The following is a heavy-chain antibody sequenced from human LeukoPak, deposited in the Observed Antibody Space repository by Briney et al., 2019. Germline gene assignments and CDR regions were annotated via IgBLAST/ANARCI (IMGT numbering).Heavy chain of an antibody. V-gene: IGHV1-18*01. J-gene: IGHJ5*02. D-gene: IGHD3-9*01. Sequence: ASVKVSCKASGYTFTSYGITWVRQAPGQGLEWMGWISAYNGNTNYAQKLQGRVTMTTDTSTSTAYMELRSLRSDDTAVYYCARGGRYFDWQRPLFDPWGQGTLVTVSS. CDR1: GYTFTSYG. CDR2: ISAYNGNT. CDR3: ARGGRYFDWQRPLFDP.